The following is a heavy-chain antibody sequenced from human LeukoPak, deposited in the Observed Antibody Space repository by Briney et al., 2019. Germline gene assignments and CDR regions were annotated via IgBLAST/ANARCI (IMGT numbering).Heavy chain of an antibody. CDR3: ARDTSSTSNWFDA. Sequence: ASVRVSCKDSGYTFTSYGFSWVRQAPGQGLECMGWISAYSGDTNYAQKFQDRVTMTTDSSTSTAYMELRSLRSDDTAVYYCARDTSSTSNWFDAWAQGTLVTVSS. D-gene: IGHD6-13*01. J-gene: IGHJ5*02. CDR2: ISAYSGDT. CDR1: GYTFTSYG. V-gene: IGHV1-18*01.